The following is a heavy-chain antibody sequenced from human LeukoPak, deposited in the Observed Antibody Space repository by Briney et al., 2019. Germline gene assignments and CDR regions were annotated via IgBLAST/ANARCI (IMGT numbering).Heavy chain of an antibody. CDR1: GFTFSNAW. D-gene: IGHD2-15*01. V-gene: IGHV3-48*01. CDR2: ISSSSSTI. J-gene: IGHJ4*02. CDR3: ARDLRRVVVAATDDY. Sequence: GGSLRLSCAASGFTFSNAWMSWVRQAPGKGLEWVSYISSSSSTIYYADSVKGRFTISRDNAKNSLYLQMNSLRAEDTAVYYCARDLRRVVVAATDDYWGQGTLVTVSS.